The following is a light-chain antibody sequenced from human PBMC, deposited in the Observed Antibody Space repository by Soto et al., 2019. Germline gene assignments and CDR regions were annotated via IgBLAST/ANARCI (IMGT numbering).Light chain of an antibody. Sequence: QSVLTQPASVSGSPGQSITISCTGTSSDVGGYNYVSWYQQHPVKAPKLMIYDVTNRPSGVSDRFSGSKSGNTASLTISGLQAVDEADYYCSSYTSSSTPYVSGTGTKVTVL. CDR3: SSYTSSSTPYV. J-gene: IGLJ1*01. CDR2: DVT. V-gene: IGLV2-14*01. CDR1: SSDVGGYNY.